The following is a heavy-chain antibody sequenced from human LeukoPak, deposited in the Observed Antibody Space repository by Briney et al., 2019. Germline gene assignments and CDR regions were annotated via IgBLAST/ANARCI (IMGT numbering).Heavy chain of an antibody. J-gene: IGHJ4*02. D-gene: IGHD2-2*01. CDR2: IKEDGSEK. V-gene: IGHV3-7*01. CDR3: ANQLGYCSSTSCFDY. Sequence: GGSLRLSCAASGFTFSSYWMTWVRQAPGKGLEWVANIKEDGSEKYYVDSVKGRFTISRDNSKNTLYLQMNSLRAEDTAVYYCANQLGYCSSTSCFDYWGQGTLVTVSS. CDR1: GFTFSSYW.